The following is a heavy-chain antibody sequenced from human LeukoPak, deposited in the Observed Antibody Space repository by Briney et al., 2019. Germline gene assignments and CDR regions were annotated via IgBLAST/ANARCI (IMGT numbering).Heavy chain of an antibody. CDR3: ARVFVTLVRGVNIHQAMDV. J-gene: IGHJ6*02. Sequence: AAVNLSFKASAYTFTVYYMHWVRQAPGPGHEWMGWITLNDGGTNYAQKFQGRVTMTRDTAISTAYMELSRLRSDDTAVYYCARVFVTLVRGVNIHQAMDVWGQGTTVTVSS. CDR2: ITLNDGGT. CDR1: AYTFTVYY. D-gene: IGHD3-10*01. V-gene: IGHV1-2*02.